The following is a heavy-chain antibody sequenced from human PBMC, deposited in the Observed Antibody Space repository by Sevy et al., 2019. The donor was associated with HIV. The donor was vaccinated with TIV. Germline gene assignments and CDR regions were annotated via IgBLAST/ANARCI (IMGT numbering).Heavy chain of an antibody. CDR1: GLIFNNYD. CDR3: AKDMVDCSSGTCYSGAVSPFES. Sequence: GGSLRLSCAASGLIFNNYDMYWIRQAPGKGLEWVAPVSYDGADKDYADIVKGRFTISRDSSRSMLYLQMSSLRPEDTGVYFCAKDMVDCSSGTCYSGAVSPFESWGQGTLVTVSS. CDR2: VSYDGADK. V-gene: IGHV3-30*18. J-gene: IGHJ4*02. D-gene: IGHD2-15*01.